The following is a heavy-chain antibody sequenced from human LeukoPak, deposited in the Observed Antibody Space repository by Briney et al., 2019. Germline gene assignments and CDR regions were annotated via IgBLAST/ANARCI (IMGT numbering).Heavy chain of an antibody. Sequence: PGGSLRLSCAASGFTFDDYAMHWVRQAPGKGLEWVSGISWNSGSIGYADSVKGRFTISRDNAKNSLYLQMNSLRAEDTALYYCAKDKGYCSGGSCHRYYFDYWGLGTLVTVSS. D-gene: IGHD2-15*01. V-gene: IGHV3-9*01. CDR3: AKDKGYCSGGSCHRYYFDY. J-gene: IGHJ4*02. CDR2: ISWNSGSI. CDR1: GFTFDDYA.